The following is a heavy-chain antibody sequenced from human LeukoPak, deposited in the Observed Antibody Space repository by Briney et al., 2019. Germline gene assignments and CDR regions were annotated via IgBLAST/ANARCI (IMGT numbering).Heavy chain of an antibody. CDR2: IYYSGST. V-gene: IGHV4-39*07. J-gene: IGHJ4*02. D-gene: IGHD5-24*01. Sequence: SETLSLTCTVSGGSISSSSYYWGWIRQPPGKGLEWIGSIYYSGSTYYNPSLKSRVTISVDTSKNQFSLKLSSVTAADTAVYYCARGRDGYNLGWGQGTLVTVSS. CDR1: GGSISSSSYY. CDR3: ARGRDGYNLG.